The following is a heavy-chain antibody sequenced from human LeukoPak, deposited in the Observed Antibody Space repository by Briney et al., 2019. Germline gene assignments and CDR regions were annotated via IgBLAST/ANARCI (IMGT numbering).Heavy chain of an antibody. CDR2: IIPIFGTA. CDR1: GGTFSSYS. CDR3: ARVIAVAQAFDI. V-gene: IGHV1-69*06. J-gene: IGHJ3*02. D-gene: IGHD6-19*01. Sequence: WASVKVSCKASGGTFSSYSISWVRQAPGQGLEWMGGIIPIFGTANYAQKFQGRVTITADKSTSTAYMELSSLRSDDTAVYYCARVIAVAQAFDIWGQETMVTVSS.